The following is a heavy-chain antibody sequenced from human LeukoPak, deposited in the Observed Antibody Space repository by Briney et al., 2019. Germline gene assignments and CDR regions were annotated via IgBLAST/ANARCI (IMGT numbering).Heavy chain of an antibody. Sequence: PSETLSLTCTVSGYSISSGYYWGWIRQPPGKGLEWIGSIYYSGSTYYNPSLKSRVTISVDTSKNQFSLKLSSVTAADTAVYYCARDGETRGYMDVWGKGTTVTVSS. V-gene: IGHV4-38-2*02. J-gene: IGHJ6*03. CDR1: GYSISSGYY. CDR3: ARDGETRGYMDV. CDR2: IYYSGST. D-gene: IGHD3-10*01.